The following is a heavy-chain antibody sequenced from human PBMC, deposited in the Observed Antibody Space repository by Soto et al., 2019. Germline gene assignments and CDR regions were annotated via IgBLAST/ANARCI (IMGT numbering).Heavy chain of an antibody. Sequence: LGESLKISCKGSGYSFTTYWIGWVRQMPGKGLEWMGIIYPGDSDTRYSPSFQGQVTISADKSISTVYLQWSSLKAPETAMYYCARDPSGRRDYFDYWGQGNLVTVSS. D-gene: IGHD1-26*01. CDR1: GYSFTTYW. CDR2: IYPGDSDT. V-gene: IGHV5-51*01. J-gene: IGHJ4*02. CDR3: ARDPSGRRDYFDY.